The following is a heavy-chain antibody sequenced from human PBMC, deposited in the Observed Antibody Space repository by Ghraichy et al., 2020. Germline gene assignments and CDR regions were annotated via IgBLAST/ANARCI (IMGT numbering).Heavy chain of an antibody. CDR1: GGSISSYY. D-gene: IGHD5-12*01. Sequence: SETLSLTCTISGGSISSYYWSWIRQPPGKGLEWIGYIYYSGSTNYNPSLKSRVTISVDTSKNQFSLKLSSVTAADTAVYYCARQPGYSGYDFSPWGQGTLVTVSS. CDR2: IYYSGST. V-gene: IGHV4-59*08. CDR3: ARQPGYSGYDFSP. J-gene: IGHJ5*02.